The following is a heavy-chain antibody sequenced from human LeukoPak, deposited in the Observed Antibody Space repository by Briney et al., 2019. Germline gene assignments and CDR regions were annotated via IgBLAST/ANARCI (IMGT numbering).Heavy chain of an antibody. V-gene: IGHV1-69*01. J-gene: IGHJ3*02. Sequence: SVKVCCKASGGTFSSYAISWVRQAPGQGLEWMGGIIPIFGTANYAQKFQGRVTITADESTSTAYMELSSLRSEDTAVYYCARTGKMTVPAAKVDAFDIWGQGTMVTVSS. CDR1: GGTFSSYA. CDR3: ARTGKMTVPAAKVDAFDI. CDR2: IIPIFGTA. D-gene: IGHD2-2*01.